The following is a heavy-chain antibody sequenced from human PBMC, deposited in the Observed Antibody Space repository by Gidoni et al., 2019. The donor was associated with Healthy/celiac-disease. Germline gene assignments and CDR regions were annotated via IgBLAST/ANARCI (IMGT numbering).Heavy chain of an antibody. Sequence: QVQLQQWGAGLLKPSETLSLTCAVYGGSFSGYYWSWIRQPPGKGLEWIVEINHSGSTNYYPYLKSRVTISVDTSKNQFSLKLSSVTAADTAVYYCAREVYSSSWTYYYYYMDVWGKGTTVTVSS. J-gene: IGHJ6*03. CDR3: AREVYSSSWTYYYYYMDV. CDR1: GGSFSGYY. D-gene: IGHD6-13*01. V-gene: IGHV4-34*01. CDR2: INHSGST.